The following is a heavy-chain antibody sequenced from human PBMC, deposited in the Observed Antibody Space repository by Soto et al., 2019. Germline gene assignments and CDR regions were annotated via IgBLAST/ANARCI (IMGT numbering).Heavy chain of an antibody. CDR2: IIPIFGTA. D-gene: IGHD2-15*01. CDR1: GGTFSSYA. Sequence: GASVKVSCKASGGTFSSYAISWLRQSPGQGLEWMGGIIPIFGTANYAQKFQGRVTITADESTSTAYMELSSLRSEDTAVYYCARRVVANYYYGMDVWGQGTTVTVSS. V-gene: IGHV1-69*13. CDR3: ARRVVANYYYGMDV. J-gene: IGHJ6*02.